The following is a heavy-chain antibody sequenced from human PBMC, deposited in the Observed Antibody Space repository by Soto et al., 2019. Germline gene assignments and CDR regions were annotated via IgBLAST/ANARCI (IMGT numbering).Heavy chain of an antibody. D-gene: IGHD3-16*02. CDR2: ISSGGTVA. V-gene: IGHV3-23*01. J-gene: IGHJ4*02. CDR3: AVSTGGFGGLFVVPSDY. Sequence: EVQLLESGGGLVQPGGSLRLSCAASGFTYDIYAMSWVRQAPGKGLEWVSGISSGGTVAHYAGSVKGRFAISRENSKNTLSLEMDSLRAEDTAVYYCAVSTGGFGGLFVVPSDYWGQGNLVTVSS. CDR1: GFTYDIYA.